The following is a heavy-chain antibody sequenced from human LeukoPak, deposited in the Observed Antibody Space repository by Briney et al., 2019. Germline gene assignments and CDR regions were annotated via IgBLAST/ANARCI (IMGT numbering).Heavy chain of an antibody. CDR3: AREGAPPYYYGSGSYRPGDYYYYYGMDV. CDR2: ISYDGSNK. J-gene: IGHJ6*02. D-gene: IGHD3-10*01. CDR1: GFTFSSYA. V-gene: IGHV3-30-3*01. Sequence: GGSLRLSCAASGFTFSSYAMHWVRQAPGQGLAWVAVISYDGSNKYYADSVKGRFTISRDNSKNTLYLQMNSLRAEDTAVYYCAREGAPPYYYGSGSYRPGDYYYYYGMDVWGQGTTVTVSS.